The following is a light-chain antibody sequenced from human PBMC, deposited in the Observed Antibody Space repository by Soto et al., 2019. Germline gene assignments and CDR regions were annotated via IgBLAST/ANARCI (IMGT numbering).Light chain of an antibody. CDR3: QQYENYWT. V-gene: IGKV1-5*01. Sequence: DIQMTQSPSTLSASVGDRVTITYRASQSISSWLAWYQRKPGKAPKLLIYDASNLDSGVPSRLSGSGSGTEFSLTIRNLQPDDFATYYCQQYENYWTFGQGTKVDIK. J-gene: IGKJ1*01. CDR2: DAS. CDR1: QSISSW.